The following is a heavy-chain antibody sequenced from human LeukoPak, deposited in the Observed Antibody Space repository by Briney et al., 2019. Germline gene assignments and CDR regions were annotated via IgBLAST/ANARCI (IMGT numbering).Heavy chain of an antibody. Sequence: SVKVSCKAAGYTFTSYAMHWVRQAPGQGLEWMGGIIPIFGTANYAQKFQGRVTITADESTSTAYMELSSLRSEDTAVYYCASAVTRGYFDYWGQGTLVTVSS. V-gene: IGHV1-69*13. CDR2: IIPIFGTA. CDR3: ASAVTRGYFDY. J-gene: IGHJ4*02. D-gene: IGHD4-17*01. CDR1: GYTFTSYA.